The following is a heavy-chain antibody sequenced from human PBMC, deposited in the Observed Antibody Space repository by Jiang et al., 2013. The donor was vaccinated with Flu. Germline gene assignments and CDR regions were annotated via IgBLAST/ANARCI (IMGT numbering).Heavy chain of an antibody. V-gene: IGHV3-11*01. CDR3: ARVVTGLQYYYYYYMDV. Sequence: VQLVESGGGLVKPGGSLRLSCAASGFTFNDYYMAWIRQAPGKGLEWVSYISGGGTTIYYADSVEGRCTMSRDNAKNSLYLHMNSLRAEDTAVYFCARVVTGLQYYYYYYMDVWAKGPRSPSP. D-gene: IGHD2-21*02. J-gene: IGHJ6*03. CDR1: GFTFNDYY. CDR2: ISGGGTTI.